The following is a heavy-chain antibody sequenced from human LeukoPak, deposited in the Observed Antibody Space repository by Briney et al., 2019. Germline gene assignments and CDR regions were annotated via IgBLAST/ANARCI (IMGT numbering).Heavy chain of an antibody. Sequence: SETLSLTCTVSGYSISSGYYWGGIRQPPGKGLEWIGSIYHTGSSYYNPSLKSRVTISLDTSKNQFSLKLSPVTAADTAVYYCARVSLPGELRIHWGQGTLVTVSS. J-gene: IGHJ4*02. D-gene: IGHD1-26*01. CDR1: GYSISSGYY. V-gene: IGHV4-38-2*02. CDR3: ARVSLPGELRIH. CDR2: IYHTGSS.